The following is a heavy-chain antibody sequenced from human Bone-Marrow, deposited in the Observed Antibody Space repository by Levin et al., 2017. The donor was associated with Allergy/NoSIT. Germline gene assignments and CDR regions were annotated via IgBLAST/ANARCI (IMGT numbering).Heavy chain of an antibody. CDR1: GFVFSHYW. J-gene: IGHJ4*02. CDR3: TNGLTGEAY. Sequence: PGESLKISCTTSGFVFSHYWMHWVRQVPGKGLMHVSVIKPDGTGANYADSVKGRFTISRDNTKNTLFLQMNSLRAEDTALYYCTNGLTGEAYWGQGTPVTVSS. D-gene: IGHD7-27*01. CDR2: IKPDGTGA. V-gene: IGHV3-74*01.